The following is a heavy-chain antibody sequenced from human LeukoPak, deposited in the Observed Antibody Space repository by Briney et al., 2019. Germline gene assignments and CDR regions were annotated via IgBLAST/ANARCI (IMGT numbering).Heavy chain of an antibody. CDR3: ARGMNYYDSL. J-gene: IGHJ4*02. CDR1: GFTFSSYE. CDR2: ISSSGSTI. D-gene: IGHD3-22*01. Sequence: GGSLRLSCAASGFTFSSYEMSWVRQARGKGLEWVSYISSSGSTIYYADSVKGRFAISRDNTKNSLYLQMNSLRAEDTAVYYCARGMNYYDSLWGQGTLVTVSS. V-gene: IGHV3-48*03.